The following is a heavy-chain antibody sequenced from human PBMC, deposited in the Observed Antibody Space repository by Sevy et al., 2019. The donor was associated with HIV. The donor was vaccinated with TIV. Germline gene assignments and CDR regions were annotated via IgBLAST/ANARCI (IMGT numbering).Heavy chain of an antibody. CDR2: IYKTGST. J-gene: IGHJ6*03. CDR3: ARVPRGQLWYSGSLGGYYYHMDV. Sequence: SETLSLSCSVSGGSVSSGTYYWSWIRQPPGKGLEWIGHIYKTGSTNYKLSLQSRVTISVDTSTNQFSLRLRSVTAADKAVYYCARVPRGQLWYSGSLGGYYYHMDVWGKGTTVTVSS. D-gene: IGHD3-16*01. CDR1: GGSVSSGTYY. V-gene: IGHV4-61*01.